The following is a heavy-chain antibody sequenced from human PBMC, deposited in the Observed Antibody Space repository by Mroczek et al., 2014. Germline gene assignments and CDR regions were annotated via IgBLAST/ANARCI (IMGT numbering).Heavy chain of an antibody. CDR3: ARVQQMATNYWYFDL. CDR1: GGSISSGSYY. J-gene: IGHJ2*01. Sequence: QVQLQQSGPGLVKPSQTLSLTCTVSGGSISSGSYYWSWIRQPAGKGLEWIGRIYTSGSTNYNPSLKSRVTISVDTSKNQFSLKLSSVTAADTAVYYCARVQQMATNYWYFDLWGRGTLVTVSS. V-gene: IGHV4-61*02. D-gene: IGHD5-24*01. CDR2: IYTSGST.